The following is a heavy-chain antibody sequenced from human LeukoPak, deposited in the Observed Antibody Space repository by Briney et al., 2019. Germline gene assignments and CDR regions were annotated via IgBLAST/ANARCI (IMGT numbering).Heavy chain of an antibody. CDR1: GDTFTSYA. J-gene: IGHJ5*02. D-gene: IGHD4-17*01. CDR3: ARGYVPYGDYVYWFDP. Sequence: ASVKVSCKASGDTFTSYAMNWVRQAPGQGLEWMGWINTNTGNPTYAQGFTGRFVFSLDTSVSTAYLQISSLKAEDTAVYYCARGYVPYGDYVYWFDPWGQGTLATASS. CDR2: INTNTGNP. V-gene: IGHV7-4-1*02.